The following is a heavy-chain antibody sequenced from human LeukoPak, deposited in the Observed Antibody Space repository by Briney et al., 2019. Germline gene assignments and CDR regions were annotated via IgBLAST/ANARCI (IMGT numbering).Heavy chain of an antibody. CDR1: GFTFSNYA. J-gene: IGHJ4*02. CDR3: VQTYYSGSVSFGY. D-gene: IGHD3-10*01. Sequence: GGSLRLSCSASGFTFSNYAMHWARQAPGKGLEYVSGISSNGGSTYYADSVKGRFTISRDNSKNTLFLQMSSLRAEDTAVYYCVQTYYSGSVSFGYWGQGTLVTVSS. CDR2: ISSNGGST. V-gene: IGHV3-64D*09.